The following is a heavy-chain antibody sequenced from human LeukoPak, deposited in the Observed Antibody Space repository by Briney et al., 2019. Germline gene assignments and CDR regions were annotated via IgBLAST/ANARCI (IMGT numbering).Heavy chain of an antibody. J-gene: IGHJ5*02. V-gene: IGHV3-23*01. CDR2: INDDTP. CDR3: AKEHDLWHEEGNWFDT. D-gene: IGHD3-3*01. CDR1: GFRFDDYG. Sequence: PGGSLRLSCAASGFRFDDYGMSWVRQIPGKGLEWVSAINDDTPYYTDSVKGRFTVSRDNSKDTLYLHLNSLRAEDTAIYYCAKEHDLWHEEGNWFDTWGQGVLVTVSS.